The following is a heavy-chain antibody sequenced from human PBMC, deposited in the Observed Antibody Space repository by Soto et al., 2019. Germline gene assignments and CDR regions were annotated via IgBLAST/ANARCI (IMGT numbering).Heavy chain of an antibody. Sequence: GGSLRLSCAASGFSFSGYNMNWVRQAPGKGLEWVSSISGDSNYIYYADSVQGRFTISRDNAKNSVYLQMNSLRADDTAVYYCARGQWYYYDSSGYFDWGQGTLVTVSS. V-gene: IGHV3-21*01. CDR3: ARGQWYYYDSSGYFD. J-gene: IGHJ4*02. D-gene: IGHD3-22*01. CDR1: GFSFSGYN. CDR2: ISGDSNYI.